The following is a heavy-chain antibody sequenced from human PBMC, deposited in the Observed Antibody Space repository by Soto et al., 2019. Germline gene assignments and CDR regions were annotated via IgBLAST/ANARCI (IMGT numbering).Heavy chain of an antibody. D-gene: IGHD5-18*01. CDR1: GGSFSGYY. Sequence: SETLSLTCAVYGGSFSGYYWSWIRQPPGKGLEWIGEINHSGSTNYNPSLKSRVTISVDTSKNQFSLKLSSVTAADTAAYYCARARLQLWSYYYYGMDVWGQGTTVTV. CDR3: ARARLQLWSYYYYGMDV. V-gene: IGHV4-34*01. J-gene: IGHJ6*02. CDR2: INHSGST.